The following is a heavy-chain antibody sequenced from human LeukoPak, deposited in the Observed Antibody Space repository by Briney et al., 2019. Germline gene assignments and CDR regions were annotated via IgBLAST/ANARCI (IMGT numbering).Heavy chain of an antibody. CDR2: INAGNGNT. CDR1: GYTFTSYA. CDR3: ARPGTVTTFYYYYGMDV. D-gene: IGHD4-17*01. J-gene: IGHJ6*02. Sequence: ASVKVSCKASGYTFTSYAMHWVRQAPGQRLEWMGWINAGNGNTKYSQKFQGRVTITRDTSASTAYMELSSLRSEDTAVYYCARPGTVTTFYYYYGMDVWGQGTTVTVSS. V-gene: IGHV1-3*01.